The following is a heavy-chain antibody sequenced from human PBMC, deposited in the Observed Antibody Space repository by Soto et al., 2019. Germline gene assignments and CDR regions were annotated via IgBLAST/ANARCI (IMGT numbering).Heavy chain of an antibody. Sequence: QITLKESGPTLVKPTQTLTLTCTFSGFSLTTSGVGVGWIRQPPGKALEWLALIFWDDDKRYSPSLKSRLTITKDTSKTQVVLKMTTMALVDKATYSCASPGGNRTFDCWAREPWSPSPQ. CDR3: ASPGGNRTFDC. D-gene: IGHD2-15*01. CDR1: GFSLTTSGVG. J-gene: IGHJ4*02. CDR2: IFWDDDK. V-gene: IGHV2-5*02.